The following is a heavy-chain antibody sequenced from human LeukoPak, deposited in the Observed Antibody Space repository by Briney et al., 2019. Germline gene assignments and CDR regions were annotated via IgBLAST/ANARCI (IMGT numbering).Heavy chain of an antibody. J-gene: IGHJ4*02. Sequence: GGSLRLSCAASGFTVSSNYMSWVRQAPGKGLEWVSVIYSGGSTYYADSVKGRLTISRHNSKNTLYLQMNSLRAEDTAVYYCARHGGSYFYFDYWGQGTLVTVSS. CDR3: ARHGGSYFYFDY. D-gene: IGHD1-26*01. V-gene: IGHV3-53*04. CDR1: GFTVSSNY. CDR2: IYSGGST.